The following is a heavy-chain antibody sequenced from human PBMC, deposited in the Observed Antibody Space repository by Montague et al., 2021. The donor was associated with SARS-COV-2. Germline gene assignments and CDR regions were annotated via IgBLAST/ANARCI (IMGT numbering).Heavy chain of an antibody. CDR2: TYYRSKWYN. CDR1: GDSVSSNIAT. V-gene: IGHV6-1*01. D-gene: IGHD2-21*02. CDR3: ARAYCGGDCYFYWYFDL. J-gene: IGHJ2*01. Sequence: CAISGDSVSSNIATWNWIRQSPSRGLKWLGRTYYRSKWYNDYAVSVKSRVIINPDTSNNRISLQLNSVTPEDTAVYYCARAYCGGDCYFYWYFDLWGRGTLVTVSS.